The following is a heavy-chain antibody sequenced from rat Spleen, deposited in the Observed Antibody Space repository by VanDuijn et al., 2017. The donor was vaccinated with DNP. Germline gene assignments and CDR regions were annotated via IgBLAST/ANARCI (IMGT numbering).Heavy chain of an antibody. CDR1: GFSLTSYD. J-gene: IGHJ2*01. CDR3: TRRTVAAGYFDY. D-gene: IGHD1-3*01. Sequence: QVQLKESGPGLVQPSQTLSLTCSVSGFSLTSYDVHWVRQPPGKGLEWMGRIQNGGSTDYNSTLRSRLSISRDTSRSQVLLKMNSLQTEDTAIYFCTRRTVAAGYFDYWGQGVMVTVSS. CDR2: IQNGGST. V-gene: IGHV2-1*01.